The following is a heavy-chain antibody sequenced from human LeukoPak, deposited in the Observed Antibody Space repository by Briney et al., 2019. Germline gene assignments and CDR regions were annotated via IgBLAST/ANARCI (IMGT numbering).Heavy chain of an antibody. CDR3: ARHNPPPTGFFSGTSCFMSGSQYFYMDV. V-gene: IGHV4-4*09. CDR1: GGSISGYF. CDR2: IYSTGTT. D-gene: IGHD2-2*01. J-gene: IGHJ6*03. Sequence: PSETLSLTCTVSGGSISGYFWSWIRQPPGKGPEWVGYIYSTGTTNYSPSLSSRVTISVDTSKNQLSLNLRFVTATDTAVYHCARHNPPPTGFFSGTSCFMSGSQYFYMDVWGKGTSVTVS.